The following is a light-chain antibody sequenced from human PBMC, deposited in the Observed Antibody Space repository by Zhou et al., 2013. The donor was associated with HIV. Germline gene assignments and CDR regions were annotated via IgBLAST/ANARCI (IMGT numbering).Light chain of an antibody. V-gene: IGKV3-15*01. CDR1: QSVSSN. J-gene: IGKJ2*01. CDR3: QQYNNWPPYT. Sequence: EIVMTQSPATLSVSPGERATLSCRASQSVSSNLAWYQQKPGQAPRLLIYSASTRATGIPDRFSGRGSGTEFSLTISSMQSEDFAIYYCQQYNNWPPYTFGQGTKRGD. CDR2: SAS.